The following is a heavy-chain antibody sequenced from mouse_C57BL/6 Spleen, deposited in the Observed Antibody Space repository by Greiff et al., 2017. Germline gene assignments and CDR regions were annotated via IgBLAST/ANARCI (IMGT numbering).Heavy chain of an antibody. Sequence: QVQLKQSGAELVRPGTSVKVSCKASGYAFTNYLIEWVKQRPGQGLEWIGVINPGSGGTNYNEKFKGKATLTADKSSSTAYMQLSSLTSEDSAVYFCARTGFYYSNYGGYFDYWGQGTTLTVSS. CDR2: INPGSGGT. V-gene: IGHV1-54*01. J-gene: IGHJ2*01. D-gene: IGHD2-5*01. CDR3: ARTGFYYSNYGGYFDY. CDR1: GYAFTNYL.